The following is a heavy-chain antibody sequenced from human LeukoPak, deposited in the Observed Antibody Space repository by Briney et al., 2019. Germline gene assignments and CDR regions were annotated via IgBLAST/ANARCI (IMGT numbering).Heavy chain of an antibody. CDR3: ARGSGYSYGYNTYFRTYYFDY. J-gene: IGHJ4*02. CDR1: GGSSSGSY. D-gene: IGHD5-18*01. CDR2: IYNSGST. Sequence: TSETLSLTCTVSGGSSSGSYWSWIRQSPGKGLEWIGYIYNSGSTNYNPSLKSRVTMSVDTSKNQFSLKLSSVTAADTAVYYCARGSGYSYGYNTYFRTYYFDYWGQGTLVTVSS. V-gene: IGHV4-59*12.